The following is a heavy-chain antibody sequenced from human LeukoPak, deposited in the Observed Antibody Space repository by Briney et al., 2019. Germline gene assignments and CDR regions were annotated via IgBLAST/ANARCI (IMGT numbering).Heavy chain of an antibody. V-gene: IGHV4-61*02. CDR3: ASESGALDY. J-gene: IGHJ4*02. D-gene: IGHD1-26*01. CDR1: GGSISSGSYY. Sequence: SQTLSLTCTVSGGSISSGSYYWSWIRQPAGKGLEWIGRIYTSGSTNYNPSLKSRVTISVDTSKNQFSLKLSSVTAADTAVYYCASESGALDYWGQGTLVTVSS. CDR2: IYTSGST.